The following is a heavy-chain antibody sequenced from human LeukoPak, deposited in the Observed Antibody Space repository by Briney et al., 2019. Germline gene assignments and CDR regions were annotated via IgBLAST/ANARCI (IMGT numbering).Heavy chain of an antibody. CDR3: ARVRNSGFRYVDS. J-gene: IGHJ4*02. D-gene: IGHD5-12*01. Sequence: ASVKVSCKASGYTFTSYYMHWVRQAPGQGLEWMGIINPSGGSTSYAQKFQGRVTMTRDMSTSTVYMELSRLRSDDTAVYYCARVRNSGFRYVDSWGQGTLVTVSS. CDR1: GYTFTSYY. CDR2: INPSGGST. V-gene: IGHV1-46*01.